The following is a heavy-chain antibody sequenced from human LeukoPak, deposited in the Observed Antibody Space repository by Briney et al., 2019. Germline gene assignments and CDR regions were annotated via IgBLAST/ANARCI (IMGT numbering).Heavy chain of an antibody. V-gene: IGHV1-2*02. CDR3: ARDQAYNSAQGVVDY. CDR2: INPNSGGT. J-gene: IGHJ4*02. D-gene: IGHD6-19*01. Sequence: GASVKVSCKASGYTFTSYYMHWVRQAPGQGLEWMGWINPNSGGTNYAQRFQGRVTMTRDTSINTAYMELSRLRTDDTAVYYCARDQAYNSAQGVVDYWGQGTLVTVSS. CDR1: GYTFTSYY.